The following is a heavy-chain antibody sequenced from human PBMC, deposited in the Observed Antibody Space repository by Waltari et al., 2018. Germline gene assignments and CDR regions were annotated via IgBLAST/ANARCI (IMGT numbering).Heavy chain of an antibody. CDR1: VDSVSSPYW. CDR2: VHGSGRT. Sequence: QLQLQQSGPGLMKPAGTLSLTCPVSVDSVSSPYWWSWVRQSPGKGLEWIGQVHGSGRTNYSPSFASRVTVSLDTSSNEILLKVTSATAADTAVYYCARDRGRGLYLDSWGQGTQVTVSP. CDR3: ARDRGRGLYLDS. D-gene: IGHD2-15*01. J-gene: IGHJ4*02. V-gene: IGHV4-4*02.